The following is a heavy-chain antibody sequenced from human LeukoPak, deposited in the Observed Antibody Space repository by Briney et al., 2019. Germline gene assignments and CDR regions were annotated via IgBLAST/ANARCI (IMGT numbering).Heavy chain of an antibody. Sequence: PGGSLRLSCAASGLTVSSNYMSWVRQAPGKGLKWVSVIYSGGSTYYADSVKGRFTISRDNSKNTLYLQMNSLRAEDTAVYYCASRATVTTDRFWFDPWGQGTLVTVSS. D-gene: IGHD4-11*01. V-gene: IGHV3-53*01. CDR1: GLTVSSNY. CDR3: ASRATVTTDRFWFDP. CDR2: IYSGGST. J-gene: IGHJ5*02.